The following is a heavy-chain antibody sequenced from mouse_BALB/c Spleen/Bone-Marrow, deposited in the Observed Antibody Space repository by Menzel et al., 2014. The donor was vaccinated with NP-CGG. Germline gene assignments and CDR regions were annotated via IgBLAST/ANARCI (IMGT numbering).Heavy chain of an antibody. J-gene: IGHJ2*01. CDR2: ISYSGNA. V-gene: IGHV3-8*02. Sequence: EVKLQESGPSLVKPSQTLSLTCSVTGDSITSSYWNWIRKFPGNKLEYMEYISYSGNAYYNPSLKSRISLTRDTSKNQYYLQLNSVTTEDTATYFCARGNGYHFDYWGQGTTLTVSS. CDR3: ARGNGYHFDY. D-gene: IGHD1-2*01. CDR1: GDSITSSY.